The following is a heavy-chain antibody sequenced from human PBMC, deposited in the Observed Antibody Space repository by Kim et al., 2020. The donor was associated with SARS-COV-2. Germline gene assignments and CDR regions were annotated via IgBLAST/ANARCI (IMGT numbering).Heavy chain of an antibody. V-gene: IGHV3-21*04. D-gene: IGHD3-10*01. J-gene: IGHJ4*02. CDR3: ASGGYGSGSYYYY. Sequence: GGSLRLSCAASGFTFSSYSMNWVRQAPGKGLEWVSSISSSSYIYYADSVKGRFTISRDNAKNSLYLQMNSLRAEDTAVYYCASGGYGSGSYYYYWGQGTLVTVSS. CDR1: GFTFSSYS. CDR2: ISSSSYI.